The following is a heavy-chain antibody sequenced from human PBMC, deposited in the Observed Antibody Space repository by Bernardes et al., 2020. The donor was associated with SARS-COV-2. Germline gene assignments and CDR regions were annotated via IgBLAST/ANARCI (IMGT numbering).Heavy chain of an antibody. D-gene: IGHD6-19*01. J-gene: IGHJ5*02. V-gene: IGHV1-24*01. CDR3: ATGPAVARPGWFDP. CDR1: GYTLTELS. CDR2: FDPEDGET. Sequence: ASVKVSCKVSGYTLTELSMHRVRQAPGKGLEWMGGFDPEDGETIYAQKFQGRVTMTEDTSTDTAYMELSSLRSEDTAVYYGATGPAVARPGWFDPWGQGTLVTASS.